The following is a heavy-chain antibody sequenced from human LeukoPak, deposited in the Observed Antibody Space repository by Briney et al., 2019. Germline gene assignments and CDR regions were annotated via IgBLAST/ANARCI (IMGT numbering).Heavy chain of an antibody. CDR2: INPNSGGT. J-gene: IGHJ4*02. V-gene: IGHV1-2*02. CDR3: ARIYSGSRSDFDY. D-gene: IGHD1-26*01. CDR1: GYTFTGYY. Sequence: ASVKVSCKASGYTFTGYYMHWVRQAPGQGLEWMGWINPNSGGTNYAQKFQGRVTMTRDTSISTAYMELSRLRSDDTAVYYCARIYSGSRSDFDYWGQGTLVTVSS.